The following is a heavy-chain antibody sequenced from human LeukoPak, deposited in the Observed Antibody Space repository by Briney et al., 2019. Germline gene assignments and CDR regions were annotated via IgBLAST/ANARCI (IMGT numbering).Heavy chain of an antibody. Sequence: GESLEISCKGSGYSFTSYWIGWVRQMPGKGLGWMGIIYPGDTDTRYIPSVQGQVTISADKSISSAYLQWSSLKASDTAMYYCARGNSGYDFYYYYYMDVWGKGTTVTVSS. CDR3: ARGNSGYDFYYYYYMDV. CDR1: GYSFTSYW. J-gene: IGHJ6*03. CDR2: IYPGDTDT. V-gene: IGHV5-51*01. D-gene: IGHD5-12*01.